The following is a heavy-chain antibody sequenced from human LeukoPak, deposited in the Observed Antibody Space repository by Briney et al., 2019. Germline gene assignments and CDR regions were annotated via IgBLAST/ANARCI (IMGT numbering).Heavy chain of an antibody. J-gene: IGHJ5*02. CDR1: GGAFSGYY. CDR2: INHSGST. V-gene: IGHV4-34*01. D-gene: IGHD3-10*01. CDR3: ARGQLLWFGGYWFDP. Sequence: SETLSLTCAVYGGAFSGYYWSWIRQPPGKGLEWIGEINHSGSTNYNPSLKSRVTISVDTSKNQFSLKLSSVTAADTAVYYCARGQLLWFGGYWFDPWGQGTLVTVSS.